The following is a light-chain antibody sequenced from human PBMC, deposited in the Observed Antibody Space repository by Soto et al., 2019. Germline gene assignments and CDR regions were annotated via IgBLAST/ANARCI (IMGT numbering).Light chain of an antibody. Sequence: QSVLTKPACVSGSPGQSITISCTETRSDISYYNYVSWYQEHPGKAPKLMIYDVTNRPSGVSNRFSGSKSGYTASLTISGLQAEDEADYYCSSDTTSTAFVAFGGGTQLTVL. CDR3: SSDTTSTAFVA. CDR1: RSDISYYNY. V-gene: IGLV2-14*03. CDR2: DVT. J-gene: IGLJ2*01.